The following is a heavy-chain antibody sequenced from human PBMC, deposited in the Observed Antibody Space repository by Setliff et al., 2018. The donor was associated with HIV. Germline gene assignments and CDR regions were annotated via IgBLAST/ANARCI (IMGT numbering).Heavy chain of an antibody. D-gene: IGHD2-15*01. CDR2: IYSSGTT. CDR3: VRHHDSDFSGDPDWFDP. J-gene: IGHJ5*02. CDR1: GGSISRGGYY. Sequence: LSLTCRVSGGSISRGGYYWTWVRHHPGKALEWIGYIYSSGTTYYNPSLKGRILMSVDVSRNEFSLNLNSVTAADTAVYYCVRHHDSDFSGDPDWFDPWGQGILVTVSS. V-gene: IGHV4-31*03.